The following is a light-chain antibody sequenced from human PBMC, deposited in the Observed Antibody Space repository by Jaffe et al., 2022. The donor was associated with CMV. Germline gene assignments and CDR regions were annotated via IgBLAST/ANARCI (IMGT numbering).Light chain of an antibody. CDR3: QVWDSSTNSVV. V-gene: IGLV3-21*04. J-gene: IGLJ2*01. Sequence: SFELTQPPSVSVAPGETARITCEGNNIERKSVHWYQQRPGQAPVLVMYYNDDRPSGIPERFSGSNSEYRATLTITRVEDGDEADYYCQVWDSSTNSVVFGGGTKLTVL. CDR1: NIERKS. CDR2: YND.